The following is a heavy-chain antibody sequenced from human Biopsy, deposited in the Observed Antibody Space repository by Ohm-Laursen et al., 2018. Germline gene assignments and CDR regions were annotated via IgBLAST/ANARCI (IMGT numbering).Heavy chain of an antibody. Sequence: SLRLSCTASGFTFSSYVMSWVRQAPGKGLEWVSTISGSGSTTYYADSVKGRFTISRDNSQNTLYLQMNNLRAEDTAVYYCAKGGGPSYGDYVYFDFWGQGALVTVSS. D-gene: IGHD4-17*01. J-gene: IGHJ4*02. CDR3: AKGGGPSYGDYVYFDF. CDR1: GFTFSSYV. CDR2: ISGSGSTT. V-gene: IGHV3-23*01.